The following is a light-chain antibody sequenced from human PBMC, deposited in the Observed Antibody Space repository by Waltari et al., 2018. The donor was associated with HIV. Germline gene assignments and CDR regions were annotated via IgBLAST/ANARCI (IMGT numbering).Light chain of an antibody. CDR1: SLRSYY. Sequence: SSELTQDPSVSVALGQTGRTSCQGDSLRSYYASWYPQKSGQAPGVGFFGRNKRPSGIPDRFSGSSSGNTASLTITGAQAEDEADYYCHSRDSSGYHVVFGGGTKVTVL. CDR3: HSRDSSGYHVV. CDR2: GRN. V-gene: IGLV3-19*01. J-gene: IGLJ2*01.